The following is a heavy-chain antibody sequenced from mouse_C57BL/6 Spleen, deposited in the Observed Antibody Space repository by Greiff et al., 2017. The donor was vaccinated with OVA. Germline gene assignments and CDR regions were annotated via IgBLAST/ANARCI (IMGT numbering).Heavy chain of an antibody. V-gene: IGHV10-1*01. CDR3: VTDFYSWFAY. J-gene: IGHJ3*01. CDR2: IRSKSNNYAT. Sequence: EVKLVESGGGLVQPKGSLKLSCAASGFSFNTYAMNWVRQAPGKGLEWVARIRSKSNNYATYYADSVKDRFTISRDDSESMLCLQMNNLKTEDTAMYYCVTDFYSWFAYWGQGTLVTVSA. CDR1: GFSFNTYA. D-gene: IGHD2-1*01.